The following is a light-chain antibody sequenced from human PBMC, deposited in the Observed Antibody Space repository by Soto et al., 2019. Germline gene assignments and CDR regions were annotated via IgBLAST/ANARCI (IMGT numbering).Light chain of an antibody. Sequence: DIQMTQSPSSLSASVGDRVTITCRASQSISTYLIWYQQEPGKAPKLLIYATSSLQSGVPSRFSGSGSGTDFTLTISSLQPEDFATYYCQQSYSTPPGTFGQGTKVEIK. J-gene: IGKJ1*01. CDR2: ATS. CDR1: QSISTY. V-gene: IGKV1-39*01. CDR3: QQSYSTPPGT.